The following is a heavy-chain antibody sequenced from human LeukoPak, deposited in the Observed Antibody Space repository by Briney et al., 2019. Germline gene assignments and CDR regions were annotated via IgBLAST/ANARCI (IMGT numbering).Heavy chain of an antibody. V-gene: IGHV3-49*04. CDR3: TRMSTVVRRFDY. J-gene: IGHJ4*02. Sequence: GRSLTLSCTASGFTFGDYAMSWVRQAPGKGLEWVGFIRSKAYGGTTEYAASVKGRFTISRDDSKSIAYLQMNSLKTEDTAVYYCTRMSTVVRRFDYWGQGTLVTVSS. CDR1: GFTFGDYA. D-gene: IGHD4-23*01. CDR2: IRSKAYGGTT.